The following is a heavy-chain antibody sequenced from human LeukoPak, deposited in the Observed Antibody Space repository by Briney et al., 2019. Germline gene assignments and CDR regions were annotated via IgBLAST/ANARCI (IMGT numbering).Heavy chain of an antibody. CDR3: ARDRLMGYSYVDY. CDR1: GFTVSSTY. V-gene: IGHV3-11*01. D-gene: IGHD5-18*01. J-gene: IGHJ4*02. Sequence: GGSLRLSCAASGFTVSSTYMSWIRQAPGKGLEWVSYISSSGSTIYYADSVKGRFTISRDNAKNSLYLQMNSLRAEDTAVYYCARDRLMGYSYVDYWGQGTLVTVSS. CDR2: ISSSGSTI.